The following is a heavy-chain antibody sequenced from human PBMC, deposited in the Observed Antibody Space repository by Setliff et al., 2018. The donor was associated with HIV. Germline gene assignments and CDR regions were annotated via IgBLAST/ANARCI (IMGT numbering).Heavy chain of an antibody. Sequence: LRLSCAASEFTFSTYWMHWVRQAPGKGLVWVSRINSDGSSTSYADSVKGRFTISRDNAKNTLYLQMNSLRAEDTAVYYCARGDLEFGDRALDVWGKGTTVTVSS. CDR3: ARGDLEFGDRALDV. CDR2: INSDGSST. V-gene: IGHV3-74*01. D-gene: IGHD3-10*01. J-gene: IGHJ6*04. CDR1: EFTFSTYW.